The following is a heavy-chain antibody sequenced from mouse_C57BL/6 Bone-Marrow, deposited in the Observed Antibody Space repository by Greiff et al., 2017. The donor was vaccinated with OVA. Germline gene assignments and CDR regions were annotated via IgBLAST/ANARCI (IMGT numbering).Heavy chain of an antibody. V-gene: IGHV1-55*01. CDR3: ARRKNGYLFAY. CDR2: IYPGSGST. D-gene: IGHD2-2*01. J-gene: IGHJ3*01. CDR1: GYTFTSYW. Sequence: QVHVKQPGAELVKPGASVKMSCKASGYTFTSYWITWVKQRPGQGLEWIGDIYPGSGSTNYNEKFKSKATLTVDTSSSTAYMQLSSLTSEDSAVYYCARRKNGYLFAYWGQGTLVTVSA.